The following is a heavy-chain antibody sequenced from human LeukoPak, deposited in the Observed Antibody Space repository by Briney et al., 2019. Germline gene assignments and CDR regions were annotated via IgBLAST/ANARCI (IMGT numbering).Heavy chain of an antibody. J-gene: IGHJ4*02. D-gene: IGHD3-9*01. CDR3: ARARNEILAGYYSFDY. CDR1: GGSINTNNW. V-gene: IGHV4-4*02. Sequence: PSGTLSLTCAVSGGSINTNNWWSWIRRPPGKGLEWIGEIFHSGNTNYNPSLKSRVTISGEQSKNQFSLKLTSVTAADTAIYYCARARNEILAGYYSFDYWGQGILVTVSS. CDR2: IFHSGNT.